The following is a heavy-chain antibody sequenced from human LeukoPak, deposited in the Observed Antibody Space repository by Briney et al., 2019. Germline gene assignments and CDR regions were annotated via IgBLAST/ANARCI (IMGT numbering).Heavy chain of an antibody. CDR3: ARDNQPATMIVVVNPPDY. D-gene: IGHD3-22*01. V-gene: IGHV1-46*01. CDR2: INPSGGST. J-gene: IGHJ4*02. CDR1: GYTFTGYY. Sequence: GASVKVSCKASGYTFTGYYMHWVRQAPGQGLEWMGIINPSGGSTSYAQKFQGRVTMTRDTSTSTVYMELSSLRSEDTAVYYCARDNQPATMIVVVNPPDYWGQGTLVTVSS.